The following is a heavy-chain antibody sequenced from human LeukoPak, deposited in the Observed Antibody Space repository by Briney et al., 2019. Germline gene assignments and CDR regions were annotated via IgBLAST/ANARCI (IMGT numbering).Heavy chain of an antibody. J-gene: IGHJ3*02. CDR2: IYRSGST. V-gene: IGHV4-38-2*01. D-gene: IGHD3-22*01. Sequence: TSETLSLTCAVSGYYISSGYYWGWIRQPPGKGLEWIGSIYRSGSTYYNPSLKSRVTISVDTSKNQFSLKLSSVTAADTAVYYCARPDRGYYDSSGHDAFDIWGQGTMVTVSS. CDR1: GYYISSGYY. CDR3: ARPDRGYYDSSGHDAFDI.